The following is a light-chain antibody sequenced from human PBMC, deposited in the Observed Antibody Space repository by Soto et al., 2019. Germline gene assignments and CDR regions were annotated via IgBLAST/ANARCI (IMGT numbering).Light chain of an antibody. CDR3: QQYGSSPT. CDR2: GAS. J-gene: IGKJ1*01. V-gene: IGKV3-20*01. CDR1: QSVRTSY. Sequence: EIVLTQSPGTLSLSPGERATLSCRARQSVRTSYLAWYQQKPGQAPRLLIYGASSRATGIPDRFSGSGSGTEFTLTISRLEPEDFAVYYCQQYGSSPTFGQGTKVEIK.